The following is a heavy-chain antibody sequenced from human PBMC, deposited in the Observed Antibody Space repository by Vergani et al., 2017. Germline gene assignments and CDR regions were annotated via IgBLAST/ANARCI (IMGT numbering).Heavy chain of an antibody. CDR3: ARHLITFGGVIVTRSFDY. V-gene: IGHV3-21*01. J-gene: IGHJ4*02. Sequence: EVQLVESGGGLVKPGGSLRLSCAASGFTFSSYSMNWVRKAPGKGLEWVSSISSSSSYIYYADSVKGRFTISRDNAKNSLYLQMNSLRAEDTAVYYCARHLITFGGVIVTRSFDYWGQGTLVTVSS. D-gene: IGHD3-16*02. CDR1: GFTFSSYS. CDR2: ISSSSSYI.